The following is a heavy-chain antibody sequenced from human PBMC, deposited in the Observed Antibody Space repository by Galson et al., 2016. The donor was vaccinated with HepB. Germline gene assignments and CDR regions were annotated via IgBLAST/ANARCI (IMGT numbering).Heavy chain of an antibody. CDR1: GDSVSNNHAA. V-gene: IGHV6-1*01. CDR3: ARVVELGRGFHV. D-gene: IGHD3-10*01. Sequence: CAISGDSVSNNHAAWNWVRQSPSRGLEWLGRTYYRSYWQNEYADSVKSRITINPDTSKNQVSLQVNSVTPEDTAVYYCARVVELGRGFHVWGQGTTVTVSS. CDR2: TYYRSYWQN. J-gene: IGHJ6*02.